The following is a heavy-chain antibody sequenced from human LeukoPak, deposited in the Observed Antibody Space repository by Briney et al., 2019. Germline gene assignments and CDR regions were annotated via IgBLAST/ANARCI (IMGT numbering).Heavy chain of an antibody. J-gene: IGHJ5*01. Sequence: SETLSLTCTVSGGSISSSSYYWGWIRQPPGKGLEWIGSIYYSGSTYYNPSLKSRVAISVDTSKNQFSLKLSSVTAADTAVYYCARVETAAGYNWFDPWGQGTMVTVSS. CDR3: ARVETAAGYNWFDP. D-gene: IGHD6-13*01. CDR1: GGSISSSSYY. V-gene: IGHV4-39*01. CDR2: IYYSGST.